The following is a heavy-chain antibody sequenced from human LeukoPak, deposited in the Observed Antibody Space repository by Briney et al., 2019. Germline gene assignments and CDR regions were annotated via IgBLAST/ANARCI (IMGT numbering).Heavy chain of an antibody. CDR3: AKDLTMEIGDWFDP. V-gene: IGHV3-30*18. J-gene: IGHJ5*02. Sequence: PGGSLRLACAASGFTFSSYGMHWVRQAPGKGLEWVAVISYDGSNKYYADSVKGRFTISRDNSKNTLYLQMNSLRAEDTAVYYCAKDLTMEIGDWFDPWGQGTLVTVSS. CDR2: ISYDGSNK. CDR1: GFTFSSYG. D-gene: IGHD2-21*01.